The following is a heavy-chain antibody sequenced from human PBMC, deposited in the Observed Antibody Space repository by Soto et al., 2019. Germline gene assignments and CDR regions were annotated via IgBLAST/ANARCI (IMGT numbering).Heavy chain of an antibody. V-gene: IGHV3-30-3*01. Sequence: QVQLVESGGGLVQPGGSLRLSCSASGFTFSNYAMDWVRQAPGKGLEWVGVISYDGTRTFYADSVKGRFTISRDNSKNTLYLQMNSLRLDDSAGYYCVRAVKGYTRGWHDYFDYWGQGTLVTVAS. CDR1: GFTFSNYA. CDR2: ISYDGTRT. CDR3: VRAVKGYTRGWHDYFDY. J-gene: IGHJ4*02. D-gene: IGHD6-13*01.